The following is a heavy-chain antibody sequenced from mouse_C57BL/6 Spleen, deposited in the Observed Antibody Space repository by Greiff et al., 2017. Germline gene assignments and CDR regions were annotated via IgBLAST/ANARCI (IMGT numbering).Heavy chain of an antibody. CDR3: TRDAAYYSNLFDY. Sequence: EVKLEESGEGLVKPGGSLKLSCAASGFTFSSYAMSWVRQTPEKRLEWVAYISSGGDYTYYAETVKGRFTIARDNARNTQYLQMSSLKSEDTAMYYGTRDAAYYSNLFDYWGQGTTLTVSS. CDR2: ISSGGDYT. CDR1: GFTFSSYA. D-gene: IGHD2-5*01. V-gene: IGHV5-9-1*02. J-gene: IGHJ2*01.